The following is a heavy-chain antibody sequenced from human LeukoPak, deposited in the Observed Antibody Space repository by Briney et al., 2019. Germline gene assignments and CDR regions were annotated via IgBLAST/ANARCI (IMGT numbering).Heavy chain of an antibody. Sequence: SETLSLTCTVSGGSISSFYWSWIRQPTGKGLEWIGYIYYSGSTNYNPSLKSRVTISVDTSKTQFSLKLTSVTAADTAMYYCVSLYYSHSSGPRFDWGQGTLVTVSS. V-gene: IGHV4-59*08. J-gene: IGHJ4*02. CDR2: IYYSGST. CDR3: VSLYYSHSSGPRFD. CDR1: GGSISSFY. D-gene: IGHD3-22*01.